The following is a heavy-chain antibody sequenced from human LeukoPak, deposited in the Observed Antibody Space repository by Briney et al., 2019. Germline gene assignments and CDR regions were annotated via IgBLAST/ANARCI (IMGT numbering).Heavy chain of an antibody. J-gene: IGHJ1*01. CDR2: IYHSGST. CDR1: GYSISSDYY. D-gene: IGHD1-26*01. CDR3: TKIEVGADDFDYFQH. V-gene: IGHV4-38-2*02. Sequence: SETLSFTCTVSGYSISSDYYWGWIRQPPGKGLEWIGTIYHSGSTSYNPSLKSRVTISVDTSKNQFSLKLTSVTAADTAVYYCTKIEVGADDFDYFQHWGQGTLVTVSS.